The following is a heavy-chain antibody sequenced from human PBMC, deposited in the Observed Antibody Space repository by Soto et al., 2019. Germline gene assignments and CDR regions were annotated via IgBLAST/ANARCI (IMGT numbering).Heavy chain of an antibody. J-gene: IGHJ4*02. CDR1: GFTFSSYW. V-gene: IGHV3-7*01. Sequence: AGGSLRLSCAASGFTFSSYWMSWVRQAPGKGLEWVANIKEDGSEKYYVDSVRGRFTISRDNAENSLFLQMNSLRAGDTAVYYCARDSVRGYYDSSGYFTALDYWGQGTLVTVSS. CDR2: IKEDGSEK. D-gene: IGHD3-22*01. CDR3: ARDSVRGYYDSSGYFTALDY.